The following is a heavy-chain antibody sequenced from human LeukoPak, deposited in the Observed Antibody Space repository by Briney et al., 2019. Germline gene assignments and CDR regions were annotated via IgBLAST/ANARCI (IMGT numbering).Heavy chain of an antibody. V-gene: IGHV1-2*06. Sequence: ASVKVSCKASGYTFTDYYMHWVRQAPGQGFEWMGRITPNNGGTNYAQKFQGRVTMTRDTSISTAYMELSRLRSDDTAVYYCAREIGGATSFDYWGQGALVTVSP. CDR1: GYTFTDYY. J-gene: IGHJ4*02. CDR3: AREIGGATSFDY. D-gene: IGHD1-26*01. CDR2: ITPNNGGT.